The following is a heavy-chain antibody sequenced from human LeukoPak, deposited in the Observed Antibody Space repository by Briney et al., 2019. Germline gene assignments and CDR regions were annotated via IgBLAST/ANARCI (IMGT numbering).Heavy chain of an antibody. Sequence: QPGGPLRLSCAASGFTFSSYEMNWVRQAPGKGLEWVSYISSSGSTIYYADSVKGRFTISRDNSKNTLYLQMNSLRAEDTAVYYCASQSLVRGVIIDYWGQGTLVTVSS. CDR3: ASQSLVRGVIIDY. V-gene: IGHV3-48*03. CDR1: GFTFSSYE. J-gene: IGHJ4*02. CDR2: ISSSGSTI. D-gene: IGHD3-10*01.